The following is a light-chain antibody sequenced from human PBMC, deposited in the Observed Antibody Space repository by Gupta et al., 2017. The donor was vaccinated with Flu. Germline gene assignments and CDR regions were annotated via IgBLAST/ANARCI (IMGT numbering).Light chain of an antibody. CDR2: EVT. CDR3: SSHTNTNTLVV. J-gene: IGLJ2*01. V-gene: IGLV2-14*01. Sequence: NDVGAYKYVSWYQQHPGNAPKLLIFEVTNRPSGVSNHFSRSKSSNTASLTISGLQAEDEGHYYCSSHTNTNTLVVFGGGTKLTVL. CDR1: NDVGAYKY.